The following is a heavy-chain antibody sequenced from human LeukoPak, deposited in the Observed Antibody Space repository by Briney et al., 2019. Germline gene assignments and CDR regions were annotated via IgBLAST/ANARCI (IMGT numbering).Heavy chain of an antibody. CDR3: ARDKYDFWSGYFYGVDV. CDR2: ISAYNGNT. D-gene: IGHD3-3*01. Sequence: ASVKVSCKASGYTFTSYGISWVRQAPGQGLEWMGWISAYNGNTNYAQKLQGRVTMTTDTSTSTAYMELRSLRSDDTAVYYCARDKYDFWSGYFYGVDVWGQGTTVTVSS. CDR1: GYTFTSYG. V-gene: IGHV1-18*01. J-gene: IGHJ6*02.